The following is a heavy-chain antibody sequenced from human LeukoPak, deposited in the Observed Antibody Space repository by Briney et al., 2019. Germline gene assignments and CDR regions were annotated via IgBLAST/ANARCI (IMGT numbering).Heavy chain of an antibody. Sequence: GGSLRLSCSASGFTFSSYAMHWVRQAPGKGLEWVSVISGSGGTTDYADSVKGRFAISRDNSKNTLYLQMNSLRAEDTAVYYCAKDFVEMATTSNFDYWGQGTLVTVSS. J-gene: IGHJ4*02. D-gene: IGHD5-24*01. CDR3: AKDFVEMATTSNFDY. CDR1: GFTFSSYA. CDR2: ISGSGGTT. V-gene: IGHV3-23*01.